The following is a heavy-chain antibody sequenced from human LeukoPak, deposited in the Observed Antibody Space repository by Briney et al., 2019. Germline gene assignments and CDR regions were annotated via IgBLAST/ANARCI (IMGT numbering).Heavy chain of an antibody. CDR1: GFTVSTYG. Sequence: GGSLRLSCAAFGFTVSTYGMHWVRQAPGKGLEWVAGISNDGSSKYYIDSVKGRLTISRDTSKNTLYLQVDSLRAEDTAMYYCARDPTDYYYYYGMDVWGQGTTVTVSS. J-gene: IGHJ6*02. CDR2: ISNDGSSK. CDR3: ARDPTDYYYYYGMDV. V-gene: IGHV3-30*03.